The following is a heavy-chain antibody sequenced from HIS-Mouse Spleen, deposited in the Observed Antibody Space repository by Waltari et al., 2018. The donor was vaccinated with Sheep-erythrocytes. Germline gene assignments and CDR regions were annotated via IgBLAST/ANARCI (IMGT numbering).Heavy chain of an antibody. CDR3: ARGAYSSSWYPFQH. Sequence: QVQLVESGGGVVQPGRSLRLSCAASGFTFSSYAMHWVRQAPGKGLEWVAVKSYDGSNKYYADSVKGRFTISRDNSKNTLYLQMNSLRAEDTAVYYCARGAYSSSWYPFQHWGQGTLVTVSS. J-gene: IGHJ1*01. D-gene: IGHD6-13*01. CDR2: KSYDGSNK. V-gene: IGHV3-30-3*01. CDR1: GFTFSSYA.